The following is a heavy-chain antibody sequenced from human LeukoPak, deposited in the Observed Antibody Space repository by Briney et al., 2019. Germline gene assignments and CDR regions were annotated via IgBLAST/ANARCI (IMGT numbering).Heavy chain of an antibody. CDR1: GYTFTSYY. V-gene: IGHV1-18*04. D-gene: IGHD2-2*01. CDR2: ISAYNGNT. Sequence: ASVKVSCKASGYTFTSYYMHWVRQAPGQGLEWMGWISAYNGNTNYAQKLQGRVTMTTDTSTSTAYMELRSLRSDDTAVYYCARLGVVVPAAHAEYFQHWGQGTLVTVSS. J-gene: IGHJ1*01. CDR3: ARLGVVVPAAHAEYFQH.